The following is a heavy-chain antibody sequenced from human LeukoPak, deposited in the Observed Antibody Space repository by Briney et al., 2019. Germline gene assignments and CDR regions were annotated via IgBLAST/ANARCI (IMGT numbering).Heavy chain of an antibody. Sequence: PGGSLRLSCAASGFKFSDHYIDWVRQAPGKGLEWVSAISGSGGSTYYADSVKGRFTISRDNSKNTLYLQMNSLRAEDTAVYYCAKETRDYVSGEYFQHWGQGTLVTVSS. V-gene: IGHV3-23*01. CDR3: AKETRDYVSGEYFQH. CDR1: GFKFSDHY. D-gene: IGHD4-17*01. CDR2: ISGSGGST. J-gene: IGHJ1*01.